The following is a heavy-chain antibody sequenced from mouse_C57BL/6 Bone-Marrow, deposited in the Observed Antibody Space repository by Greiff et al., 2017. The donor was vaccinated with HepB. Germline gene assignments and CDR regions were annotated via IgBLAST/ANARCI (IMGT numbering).Heavy chain of an antibody. V-gene: IGHV1-69*01. Sequence: QVQLQQPGAELVMPGASVKLSCKASGYTFTSYWMHWVKQRPGQGLEWIGEIDPSDSYTNYNQKFKGKSTLTVDKSSSTAYMQLSSLTSEDSAVYYCARRIYYDYDEGYFDVWGTGTTVTGSS. J-gene: IGHJ1*03. CDR1: GYTFTSYW. D-gene: IGHD2-4*01. CDR3: ARRIYYDYDEGYFDV. CDR2: IDPSDSYT.